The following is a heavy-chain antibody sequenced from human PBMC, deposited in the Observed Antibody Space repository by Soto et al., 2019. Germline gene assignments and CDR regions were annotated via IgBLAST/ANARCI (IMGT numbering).Heavy chain of an antibody. V-gene: IGHV3-53*01. D-gene: IGHD3-10*01. CDR1: GFSVSSDY. CDR3: TRAGSDPGNFYISNYYAMDV. J-gene: IGHJ6*02. CDR2: IYSGGDT. Sequence: GGSLRLSCAASGFSVSSDYMSWVRQAPGKGLEWVSLIYSGGDTYYADSVKGRFTISRDISSNTIYLHMTSLRADDTAIYYCTRAGSDPGNFYISNYYAMDVWGRGTTGTVSS.